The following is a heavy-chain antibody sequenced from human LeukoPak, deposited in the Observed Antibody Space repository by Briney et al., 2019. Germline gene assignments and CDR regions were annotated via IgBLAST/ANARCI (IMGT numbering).Heavy chain of an antibody. V-gene: IGHV4-4*07. CDR3: ARDVVAAVGSFDY. CDR2: IYTSGST. CDR1: GESIKSFY. Sequence: PSETLSFTCTVSGESIKSFYWSWIRQPAGKGLEWIGRIYTSGSTNYSPSLKSRVTMSVDTSKNQFSLKLSSVTAADTAVYYCARDVVAAVGSFDYWGQGTQVTVSS. J-gene: IGHJ4*02. D-gene: IGHD2-2*01.